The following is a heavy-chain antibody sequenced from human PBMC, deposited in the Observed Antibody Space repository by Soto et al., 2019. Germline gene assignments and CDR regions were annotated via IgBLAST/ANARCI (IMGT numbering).Heavy chain of an antibody. J-gene: IGHJ4*02. CDR2: ISYDGSNK. CDR1: GFTFSSFP. D-gene: IGHD6-19*01. CDR3: AGGQWLGPFDY. V-gene: IGHV3-30-3*01. Sequence: QVQLVESGGGVVQPGRSLRLSCVASGFTFSSFPMHWVRQAPGKGLEWVAVISYDGSNKYYADSVKGRFTISRDNSKNKLYLQVNRLSAVDTAVYYCAGGQWLGPFDYWGQGTLVTVSS.